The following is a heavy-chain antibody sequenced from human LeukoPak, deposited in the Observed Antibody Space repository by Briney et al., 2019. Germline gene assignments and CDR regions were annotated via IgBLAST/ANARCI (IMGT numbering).Heavy chain of an antibody. J-gene: IGHJ4*02. V-gene: IGHV3-30*18. Sequence: GGSLRLSCAASGFTFSSYGMHWVRQAPGMGLEWVAVISYDGTNKYYADSVKGRFTISRDNSKNTLYLQMNSLRAEDTAVYYCAKEALRGSSWPYFDYWGQGTLVTVSS. CDR3: AKEALRGSSWPYFDY. CDR2: ISYDGTNK. CDR1: GFTFSSYG. D-gene: IGHD6-13*01.